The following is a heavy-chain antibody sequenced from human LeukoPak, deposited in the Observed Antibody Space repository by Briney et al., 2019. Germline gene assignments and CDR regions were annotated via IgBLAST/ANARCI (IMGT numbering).Heavy chain of an antibody. D-gene: IGHD2-2*01. CDR1: GFTFSSYW. CDR2: IKQDGSEK. CDR3: ARDWLGYCSSTSCKISDY. J-gene: IGHJ4*02. V-gene: IGHV3-7*01. Sequence: GGSLRLSCAASGFTFSSYWMSWVRQAPGKGLEWVANIKQDGSEKYYVDSVKGRFTISRDNAKNSLYLQMNSLRAEDTAVYYRARDWLGYCSSTSCKISDYWGQGTLVTVSS.